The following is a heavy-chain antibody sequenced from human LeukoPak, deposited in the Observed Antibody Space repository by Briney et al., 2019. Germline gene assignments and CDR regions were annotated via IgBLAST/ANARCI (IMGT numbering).Heavy chain of an antibody. CDR1: GGSISSGSYY. V-gene: IGHV4-61*02. J-gene: IGHJ6*03. CDR2: IYTSGST. CDR3: ASVHTYFYYMDV. Sequence: SETLSLTCTVSGGSISSGSYYWSWIRQPAGKGLEWIGRIYTSGSTNYNPSLKSRVTISVDTSKYQFSLKLSSVTAADTAVYYCASVHTYFYYMDVWGKGTTVTVSS.